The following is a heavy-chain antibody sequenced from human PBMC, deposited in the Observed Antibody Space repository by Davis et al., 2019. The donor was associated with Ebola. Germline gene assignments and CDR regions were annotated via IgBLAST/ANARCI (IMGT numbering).Heavy chain of an antibody. J-gene: IGHJ4*02. Sequence: GESLKISCVASGFTFSSYWMSWVRQAPGKGLEWVASIKEDGSEKYYLDSVKGRFTTSRDNAQNSLYLQMNSLRDEDTAVYYCATSRTFDYWGQGTLVTVSS. CDR3: ATSRTFDY. CDR1: GFTFSSYW. D-gene: IGHD2-2*01. V-gene: IGHV3-7*03. CDR2: IKEDGSEK.